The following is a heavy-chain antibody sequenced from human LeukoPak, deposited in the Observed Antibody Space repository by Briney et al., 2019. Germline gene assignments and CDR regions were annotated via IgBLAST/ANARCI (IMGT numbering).Heavy chain of an antibody. J-gene: IGHJ4*02. CDR1: GFTFSIYD. D-gene: IGHD2-21*02. CDR2: ITRGVGST. CDR3: ARGCSGGDCYPDY. Sequence: SGGSLRLSCAASGFTFSIYDLSWVRQAPGKGLECVSAITRGVGSTYYADSVKGRFTISRDNLKYTLYLQMNSLRVEDTAVYYCARGCSGGDCYPDYWGQGTLVTVSS. V-gene: IGHV3-23*01.